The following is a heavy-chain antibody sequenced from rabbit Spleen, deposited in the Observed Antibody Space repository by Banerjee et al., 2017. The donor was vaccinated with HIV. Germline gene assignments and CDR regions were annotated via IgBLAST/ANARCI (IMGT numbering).Heavy chain of an antibody. CDR2: IYPDGSGST. CDR3: ARDLAGAIGWNFYL. Sequence: QSLEESGGDMVKPGASLTLTCTASGFSFSNSYYICWVRQAPGKGPEWIGCIYPDGSGSTAYASWAKGRFTISTTSSTTVTLQMTSLTAADTATYFCARDLAGAIGWNFYLWGPGTLVTVS. CDR1: GFSFSNSYY. J-gene: IGHJ6*01. V-gene: IGHV1S40*01. D-gene: IGHD4-1*01.